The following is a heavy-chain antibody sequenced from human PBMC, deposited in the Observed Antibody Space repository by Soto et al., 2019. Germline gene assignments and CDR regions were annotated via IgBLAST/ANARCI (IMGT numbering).Heavy chain of an antibody. Sequence: GGSLRLSCAASGFTFSSYAMHWVRQAPGKGLEWVAVISYDGSNKYYADSGKGRFTISRDNSKNTLYLQMNSLRAEDTAVYYCARDGDSVVTPERGYYYYGMDVWGQGTTVTVSS. CDR3: ARDGDSVVTPERGYYYYGMDV. CDR2: ISYDGSNK. D-gene: IGHD2-21*02. J-gene: IGHJ6*02. CDR1: GFTFSSYA. V-gene: IGHV3-30-3*01.